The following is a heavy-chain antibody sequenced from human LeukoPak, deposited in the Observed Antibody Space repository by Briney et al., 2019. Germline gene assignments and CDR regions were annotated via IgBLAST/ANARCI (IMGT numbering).Heavy chain of an antibody. Sequence: ASVRVSCKAPGYTFTSYYMHWVRQAPGQGLEWMGIINPNVGSTSYAQRFQGRVAMTRDTSTSTAYMELSSLRSEDTALYYCARDRAYSGSYFFDYWGQGTLVTVSS. CDR3: ARDRAYSGSYFFDY. CDR2: INPNVGST. D-gene: IGHD1-26*01. CDR1: GYTFTSYY. V-gene: IGHV1-46*01. J-gene: IGHJ4*02.